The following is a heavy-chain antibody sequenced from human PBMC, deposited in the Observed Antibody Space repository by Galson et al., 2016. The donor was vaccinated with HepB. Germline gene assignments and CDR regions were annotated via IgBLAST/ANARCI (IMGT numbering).Heavy chain of an antibody. CDR2: ISPSGGST. J-gene: IGHJ4*02. CDR3: AKWSSEIDY. V-gene: IGHV3-23*01. Sequence: SLRLSCAASGFTFSSYAMTWVRQAPGKGLEWVSAISPSGGSTYYTDSVKGRFTISRDNSKNTLYLQMNSLRAEDTAVYYCAKWSSEIDYWGQGTLVTVSS. D-gene: IGHD1-26*01. CDR1: GFTFSSYA.